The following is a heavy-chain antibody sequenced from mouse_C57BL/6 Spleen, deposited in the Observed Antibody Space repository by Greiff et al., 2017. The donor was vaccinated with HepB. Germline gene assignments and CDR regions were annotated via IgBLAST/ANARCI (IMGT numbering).Heavy chain of an antibody. D-gene: IGHD2-5*01. V-gene: IGHV1-54*01. CDR1: GYAFTNYL. CDR3: ARGGSNYGGWYFDV. Sequence: LQESGAELVRPGTSVKVSCKASGYAFTNYLIEWVKQRPGQGLEWIGVINPGSGGTNYNEKFKGKATLTADKSSSTAYMQLSSLTSEDSAVYFCARGGSNYGGWYFDVWGTGTTVTVSS. J-gene: IGHJ1*03. CDR2: INPGSGGT.